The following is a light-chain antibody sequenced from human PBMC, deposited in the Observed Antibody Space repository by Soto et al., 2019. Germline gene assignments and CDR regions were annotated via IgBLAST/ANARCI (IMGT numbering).Light chain of an antibody. J-gene: IGLJ1*01. CDR2: DVS. CDR3: CSYAGSHTLYV. Sequence: QSVLTQPRSVSGSPGQSVTISCTGTSSDFGGDDFVPWYQHHPAKAPKLMIYDVSKRPSGVPDRFSGSKSGNTASLTISGLQAEDEADYYCCSYAGSHTLYVFGTGTQLTVL. CDR1: SSDFGGDDF. V-gene: IGLV2-11*01.